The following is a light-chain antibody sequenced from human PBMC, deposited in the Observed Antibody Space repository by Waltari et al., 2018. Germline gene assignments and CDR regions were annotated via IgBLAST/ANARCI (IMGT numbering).Light chain of an antibody. V-gene: IGKV3-20*01. J-gene: IGKJ2*01. CDR2: GAS. Sequence: EIVLTQSPATLSLSPGERATLSCRASHGLDSSYLSWYQLRRGQAPRLLIFGASSRATGIPDRFSGRASGKDCTLTISRLEPEDFAVYVCHQCGNSPYTFGQGTTVEI. CDR3: HQCGNSPYT. CDR1: HGLDSSY.